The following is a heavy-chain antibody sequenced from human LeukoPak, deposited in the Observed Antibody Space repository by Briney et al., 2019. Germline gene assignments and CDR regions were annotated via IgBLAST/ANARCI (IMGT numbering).Heavy chain of an antibody. J-gene: IGHJ6*03. CDR3: ARLKFYDSTGYSPGYYMDV. CDR1: GGDIISYY. V-gene: IGHV4-4*07. CDR2: IYPTGNT. D-gene: IGHD3-22*01. Sequence: SETLSLTCSVSGGDIISYYWSWIRQPAGKGPEWIGRIYPTGNTDYNPSLKTRVTMSTDLSKKQFSLRLRSVTAADTAVYYCARLKFYDSTGYSPGYYMDVWGKGTAVTVSS.